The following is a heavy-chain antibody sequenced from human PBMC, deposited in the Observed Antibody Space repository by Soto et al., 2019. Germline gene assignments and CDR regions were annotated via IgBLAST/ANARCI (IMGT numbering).Heavy chain of an antibody. CDR1: GFTFSSYG. J-gene: IGHJ6*02. Sequence: QVQLVESGGGVVQPGRSLRLSCAASGFTFSSYGMHWVRQAPGKGLEWVAVIWYDGSNKYYADSVKGRFTISRDNSKNTLYXIMFRXXAEDTAVYSCAREGWDCSGGSCCGDFGNYYYGMDVWGQGTTVTVSS. CDR3: AREGWDCSGGSCCGDFGNYYYGMDV. D-gene: IGHD2-15*01. V-gene: IGHV3-33*01. CDR2: IWYDGSNK.